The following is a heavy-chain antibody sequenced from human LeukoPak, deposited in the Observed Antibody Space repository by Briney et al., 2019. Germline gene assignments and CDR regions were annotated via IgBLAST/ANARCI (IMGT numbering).Heavy chain of an antibody. CDR1: GGSISTFY. CDR2: IFYNGSS. CDR3: ARGNYGSGVLDV. J-gene: IGHJ6*04. D-gene: IGHD3-10*01. V-gene: IGHV4-59*01. Sequence: PSETLSLTCTVSGGSISTFYWSWIRQPPGKGLEWIGYIFYNGSSNHNPSLNSRLTISVDTSTNQFSLKLNSVTAADTAVYYCARGNYGSGVLDVWGKGTTVTISS.